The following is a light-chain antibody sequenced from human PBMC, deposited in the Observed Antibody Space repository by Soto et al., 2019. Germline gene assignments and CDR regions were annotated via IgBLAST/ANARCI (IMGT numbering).Light chain of an antibody. CDR1: RSDIGAYNF. J-gene: IGLJ2*01. CDR3: TSWTTSTTMI. CDR2: DVN. V-gene: IGLV2-14*03. Sequence: ALTQPASVSGSPGQSITISCTGTRSDIGAYNFVSWYQQHPGKAPKLMLYDVNIRPSGVSNRFSGSKSGNTASLTISGLQAEDEADYYCTSWTTSTTMIFGGGTKLTVL.